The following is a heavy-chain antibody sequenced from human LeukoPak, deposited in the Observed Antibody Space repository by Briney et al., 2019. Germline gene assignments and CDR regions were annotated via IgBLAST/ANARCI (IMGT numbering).Heavy chain of an antibody. CDR1: GGTFSSYA. J-gene: IGHJ1*01. CDR2: IIPIFGTA. V-gene: IGHV1-69*01. CDR3: ANIEGSIFGDYPYFQH. D-gene: IGHD4-17*01. Sequence: ASVKVSCKASGGTFSSYAISWVRQAPGQGLEWMGGIIPIFGTANYAQKFQGRVTITADESTSTAYMELSSLRSEDTAVYYCANIEGSIFGDYPYFQHWGQGTLVTVSS.